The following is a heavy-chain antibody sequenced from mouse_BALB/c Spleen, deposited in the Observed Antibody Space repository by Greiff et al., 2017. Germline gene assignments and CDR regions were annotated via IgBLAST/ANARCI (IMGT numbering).Heavy chain of an antibody. Sequence: EVKVEESGPGLVKPSQSLSLTCTVTGYSITSDYAWNWIRQFPGNKLEWMGYISYSGSTSYNPSLKSRISITRDTSKNQFFLQLNSVTTEDTATYYCARGYGFFAYWGQGTLVTVSA. CDR2: ISYSGST. CDR1: GYSITSDYA. V-gene: IGHV3-2*02. J-gene: IGHJ3*01. CDR3: ARGYGFFAY. D-gene: IGHD2-10*02.